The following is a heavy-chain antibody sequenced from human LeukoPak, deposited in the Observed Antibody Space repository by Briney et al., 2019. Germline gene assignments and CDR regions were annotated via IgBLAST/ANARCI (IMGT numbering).Heavy chain of an antibody. D-gene: IGHD1-14*01. V-gene: IGHV1-69*04. J-gene: IGHJ4*02. Sequence: GASEKVSRKASGGTFSSYAISWVRQAPGQGLEWMGRIIPILGIANYAQKFQGRVTITADKSTSTAYMELSSLRSEDTAVYYCARGFTLAGFDYWGQGTLVTVSS. CDR1: GGTFSSYA. CDR2: IIPILGIA. CDR3: ARGFTLAGFDY.